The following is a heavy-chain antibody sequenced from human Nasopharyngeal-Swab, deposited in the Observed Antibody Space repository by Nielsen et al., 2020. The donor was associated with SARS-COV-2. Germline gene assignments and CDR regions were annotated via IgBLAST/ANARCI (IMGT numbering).Heavy chain of an antibody. Sequence: APRKGLEWVSDISWNSGSIGYADSVKGRFTISRDNAKNSLYLQMNSLRAEDTAFYYCAKVVASHYYYYGMDVWGQGTTVTVSS. CDR3: AKVVASHYYYYGMDV. V-gene: IGHV3-9*01. CDR2: ISWNSGSI. J-gene: IGHJ6*02. D-gene: IGHD2-15*01.